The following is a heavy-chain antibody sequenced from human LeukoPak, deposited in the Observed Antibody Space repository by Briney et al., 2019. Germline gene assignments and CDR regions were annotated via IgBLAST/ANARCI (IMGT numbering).Heavy chain of an antibody. Sequence: VASVKVSCKASGYTFTGYYMHWVRQAPGQGLEWMGWINPNSGGTNYAQKFQGRVTMTRDTSISTAYMELSRLRSDDTAVYYCARESYDILTGFDYWGQRTLVTVSS. CDR3: ARESYDILTGFDY. D-gene: IGHD3-9*01. J-gene: IGHJ4*02. CDR1: GYTFTGYY. V-gene: IGHV1-2*02. CDR2: INPNSGGT.